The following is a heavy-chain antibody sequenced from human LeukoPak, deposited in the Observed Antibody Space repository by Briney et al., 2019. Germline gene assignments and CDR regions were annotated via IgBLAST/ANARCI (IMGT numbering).Heavy chain of an antibody. Sequence: GGSLRLSCAASGFSLSNYVMHWVRQAPGKGLEWVAALLYDGNTKHYADSGKGRFTISRDISKNTFYLQMNSLTAEDTAVYYCARDHRPEIQYYYMDVWGKGTTVAVS. V-gene: IGHV3-33*01. J-gene: IGHJ6*03. CDR1: GFSLSNYV. D-gene: IGHD1-14*01. CDR3: ARDHRPEIQYYYMDV. CDR2: LLYDGNTK.